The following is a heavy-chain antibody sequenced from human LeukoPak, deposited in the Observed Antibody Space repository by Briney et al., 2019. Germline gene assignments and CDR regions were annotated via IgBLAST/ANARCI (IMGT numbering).Heavy chain of an antibody. D-gene: IGHD1-26*01. J-gene: IGHJ5*02. Sequence: GESLKISCQGSGYNFPIYWIGWVRQMPGQGLEWMGIIYPDDSNTIYGPSFQGQVTILADKSINTAYLEWSSLKASDAAMYYCARHDWGDPARYSGSYMATWGQGTLVTVSS. CDR3: ARHDWGDPARYSGSYMAT. CDR1: GYNFPIYW. CDR2: IYPDDSNT. V-gene: IGHV5-51*01.